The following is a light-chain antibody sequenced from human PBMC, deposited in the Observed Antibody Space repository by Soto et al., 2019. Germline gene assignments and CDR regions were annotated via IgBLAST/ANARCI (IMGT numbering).Light chain of an antibody. CDR1: QSVSSY. CDR2: DAY. J-gene: IGKJ5*01. V-gene: IGKV3-11*01. CDR3: QQRRNWTIT. Sequence: EIVLTQSPATLSLSPGERATLSCRASQSVSSYLGWYQQKPGQAPRILIYDAYNRATGIPARFSGSGSGTDFTLTISSLEPEDFAVYYCQQRRNWTITFGQGTRLEIK.